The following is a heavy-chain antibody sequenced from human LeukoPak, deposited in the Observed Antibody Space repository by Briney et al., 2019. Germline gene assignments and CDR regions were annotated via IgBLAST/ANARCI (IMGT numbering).Heavy chain of an antibody. Sequence: AASVKVSCKASGFTFIIYYMHWVRQAPGQGREWMGVINPSGLWTSYAQNFQGRVTLTRDTSTSTAYMELSSLRSEDTAVYYCERDNSYGEITWWFDPWGQGTLVTVSS. J-gene: IGHJ5*02. CDR1: GFTFIIYY. V-gene: IGHV1-46*01. D-gene: IGHD5-18*01. CDR3: ERDNSYGEITWWFDP. CDR2: INPSGLWT.